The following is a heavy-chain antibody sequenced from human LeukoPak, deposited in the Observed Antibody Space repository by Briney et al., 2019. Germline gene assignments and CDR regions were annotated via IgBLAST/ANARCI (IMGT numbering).Heavy chain of an antibody. J-gene: IGHJ4*02. V-gene: IGHV4-39*01. D-gene: IGHD3-9*01. CDR2: IYYRGST. CDR1: GGSISSSSYY. CDR3: ATTKYFDWSYYFDY. Sequence: PSETLSLTCTVSGGSISSSSYYWGWIRQPPGKGLEWIGSIYYRGSTYYNPSLKSRVTISVDTSKNQFSLKLSSVTAADTAVYYCATTKYFDWSYYFDYWGQGTLVTVSS.